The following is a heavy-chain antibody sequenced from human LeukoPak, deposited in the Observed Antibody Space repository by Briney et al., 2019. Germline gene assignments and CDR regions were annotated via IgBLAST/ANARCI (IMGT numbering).Heavy chain of an antibody. J-gene: IGHJ6*02. CDR1: GFTFDNYA. CDR2: ISNDGNKK. CDR3: ARDQWELLNYYYYGMDV. D-gene: IGHD1-26*01. Sequence: GGSLRLSCTASGFTFDNYALHWVRQTPAKGLEWVAVISNDGNKKFYTDSVKGRFTISRDNAKNSLYLQMNSLRAEDTAVYYCARDQWELLNYYYYGMDVWGQGTTVTVSS. V-gene: IGHV3-30-3*01.